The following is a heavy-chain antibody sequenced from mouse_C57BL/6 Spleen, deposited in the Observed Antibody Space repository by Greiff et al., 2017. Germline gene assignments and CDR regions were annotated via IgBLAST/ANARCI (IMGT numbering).Heavy chain of an antibody. CDR1: GYTFTSYW. Sequence: VQLQQPGAELVRPGTSVKLSCKASGYTFTSYWMHWVKQRPGQGLEWIGVIDPSDSYTNYNQKFKGKATLTVDTSSSTAYMQLSSLTSEDSAVYYCARVYYGLDYWGQGTTLTVSS. CDR3: ARVYYGLDY. J-gene: IGHJ2*01. V-gene: IGHV1-59*01. D-gene: IGHD1-1*01. CDR2: IDPSDSYT.